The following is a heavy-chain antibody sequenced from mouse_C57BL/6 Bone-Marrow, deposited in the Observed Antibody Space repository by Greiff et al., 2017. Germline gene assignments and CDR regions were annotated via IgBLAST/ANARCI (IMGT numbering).Heavy chain of an antibody. D-gene: IGHD2-3*01. V-gene: IGHV5-17*01. CDR3: ARNYDGYYRYFDV. CDR1: GFTFSDYG. CDR2: IGSGSSTI. Sequence: EVKLVESGGGLVKPGGSLKLSCAASGFTFSDYGMHWVRQAPEKGLEWVAYIGSGSSTIYYADTVKGRFTISRDNAKNTLFLQMTSLRSEDTAMYYCARNYDGYYRYFDVWGTGTTVTVSS. J-gene: IGHJ1*03.